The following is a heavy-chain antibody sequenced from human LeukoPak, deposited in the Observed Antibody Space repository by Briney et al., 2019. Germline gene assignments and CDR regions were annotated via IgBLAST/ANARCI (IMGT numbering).Heavy chain of an antibody. CDR1: GYSISSGFY. J-gene: IGHJ4*02. D-gene: IGHD5-12*01. V-gene: IGHV4-38-2*02. CDR3: ARDGYSGSDAL. CDR2: IFHSGST. Sequence: SETLSLTCSVSGYSISSGFYWGWIRQPPGKGLEWIGSIFHSGSTYYNPSLKSRVTISVGTSKNQFSLKLSSVTAADTAVYYCARDGYSGSDALWGQGTLVTVSS.